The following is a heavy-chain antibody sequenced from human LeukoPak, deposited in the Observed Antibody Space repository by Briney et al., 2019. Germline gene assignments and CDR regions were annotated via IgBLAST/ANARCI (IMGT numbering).Heavy chain of an antibody. J-gene: IGHJ3*02. D-gene: IGHD5-18*01. CDR1: GFTFSSYS. CDR2: ISSSSSYI. CDR3: ARVDTANDAFDI. V-gene: IGHV3-21*01. Sequence: PGGSLRLSCAASGFTFSSYSMNWVRQAPGKGLEWVSSISSSSSYIYYADSVKGRFTISRDNAKNSLYLQMNSLRAEDTAVYYCARVDTANDAFDIWGQGTMVTVSS.